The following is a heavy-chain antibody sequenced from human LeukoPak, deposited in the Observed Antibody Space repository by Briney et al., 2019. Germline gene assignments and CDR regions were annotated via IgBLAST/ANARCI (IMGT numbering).Heavy chain of an antibody. D-gene: IGHD5-18*01. CDR2: FYSTGSS. CDR1: GDSINAYY. CDR3: ARHVGGYNGETFVGDGYFDL. Sequence: PSETLSLTCTVTGDSINAYYWSWVRQPPGMGLEWIGYFYSTGSSNYNPSLKSRVTMSKDTSKNQFSLKLTSVSAANTALYYCARHVGGYNGETFVGDGYFDLWGRGTLVAVSS. J-gene: IGHJ2*01. V-gene: IGHV4-59*08.